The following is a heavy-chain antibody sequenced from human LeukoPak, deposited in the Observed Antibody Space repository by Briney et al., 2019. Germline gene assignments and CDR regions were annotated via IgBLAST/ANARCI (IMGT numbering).Heavy chain of an antibody. Sequence: SETLSPTCTVSGGSISSSSYYWGWIRQPPGKGLEWIGSIYYSGSTYYNPSLKSRVTISVDTSKNQFSLKLSSVTAADTAVYYCARQSDSSGYYLDYWGQGTLVTVSS. CDR1: GGSISSSSYY. V-gene: IGHV4-39*01. CDR2: IYYSGST. J-gene: IGHJ4*02. CDR3: ARQSDSSGYYLDY. D-gene: IGHD3-22*01.